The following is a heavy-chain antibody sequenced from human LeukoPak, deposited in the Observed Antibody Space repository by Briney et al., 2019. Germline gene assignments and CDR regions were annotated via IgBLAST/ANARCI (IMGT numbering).Heavy chain of an antibody. Sequence: SETLFLTCTVSGGSISSSSYYWGWIRQPPGKGLEWIGSIYHSGSTYYNPSLKSRVTISVDTSKNQFSLKLSSVTAADTAVYYCARTIREMATTLWDFWGQGTLVTVSS. J-gene: IGHJ4*02. CDR1: GGSISSSSYY. D-gene: IGHD5-24*01. CDR2: IYHSGST. CDR3: ARTIREMATTLWDF. V-gene: IGHV4-39*07.